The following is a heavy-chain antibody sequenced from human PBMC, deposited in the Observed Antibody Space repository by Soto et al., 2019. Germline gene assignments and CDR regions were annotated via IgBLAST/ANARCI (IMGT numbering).Heavy chain of an antibody. CDR3: ARDQVYDILTGFEPRAFDI. Sequence: TVKVSCKASGGTFSSYTISWVRQAPGQGLEWMGRIIPILGIANYAQKFQGRVTITADKSTSTAYMELSSLRSEDTAVYYCARDQVYDILTGFEPRAFDIWGQGTMVTVSS. J-gene: IGHJ3*02. V-gene: IGHV1-69*04. CDR2: IIPILGIA. D-gene: IGHD3-9*01. CDR1: GGTFSSYT.